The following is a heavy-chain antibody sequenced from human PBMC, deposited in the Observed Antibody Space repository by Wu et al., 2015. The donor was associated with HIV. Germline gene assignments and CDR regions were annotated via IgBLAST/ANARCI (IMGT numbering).Heavy chain of an antibody. CDR3: GRDDRGNHDSSGYIDY. CDR2: INPSGSIT. D-gene: IGHD3-22*01. V-gene: IGHV1-46*02. CDR1: EYTFNNYY. J-gene: IGHJ4*02. Sequence: QVQLVQSGAAVKKPGTSAKVSCKASEYTFNNYYMHWVRQAPGEGLEWMGIINPSGSITIYAQKFQGRVTMTRDTSTTTVFLELNSLRFEDTAVYYCGRDDRGNHDSSGYIDYWGQGTLITVSS.